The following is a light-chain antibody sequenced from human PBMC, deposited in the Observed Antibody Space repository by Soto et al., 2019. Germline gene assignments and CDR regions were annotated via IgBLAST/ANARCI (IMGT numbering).Light chain of an antibody. CDR2: DAS. CDR3: QQRSNWPKIT. CDR1: QSVSSY. V-gene: IGKV3-11*01. J-gene: IGKJ3*01. Sequence: EIVLTQSPATLSLSPGERATLSCRASQSVSSYFAWYQQKPGQAPRLLIYDASNRATGIPARFSGSGAGTDFTLTIRSLEPEDCAFYYCQQRSNWPKITFGPGTKVDIK.